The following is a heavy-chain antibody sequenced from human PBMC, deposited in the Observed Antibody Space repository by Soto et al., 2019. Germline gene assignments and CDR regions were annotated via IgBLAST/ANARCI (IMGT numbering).Heavy chain of an antibody. D-gene: IGHD3-9*01. V-gene: IGHV4-4*07. CDR3: ARELPSIYEILAGHFDL. Sequence: SETLSLTCTVSVVSMSNYYWSWIRHPAGKGLEWIGRIYTTGSTHYNPSLKSRVTLSIDMSKNQFSLKLNSVTAADTAVYYCARELPSIYEILAGHFDLWGQGPLGTVSS. CDR2: IYTTGST. CDR1: VVSMSNYY. J-gene: IGHJ4*02.